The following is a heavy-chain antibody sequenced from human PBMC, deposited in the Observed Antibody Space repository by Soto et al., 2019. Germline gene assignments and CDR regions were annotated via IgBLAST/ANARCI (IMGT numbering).Heavy chain of an antibody. CDR2: NNPNSGGT. V-gene: IGHV1-2*04. J-gene: IGHJ6*02. CDR3: ARDLVGYYDILTGYRYYYYYGMDV. Sequence: ASGKASCTASGYTFTGYYMQWVRQAPGQGHERMGGNNPNSGGTNYAQKFQGWVTMTRDTSISTAYMELSRLRSDDTAVYYCARDLVGYYDILTGYRYYYYYGMDVWGQGTTVTVSS. CDR1: GYTFTGYY. D-gene: IGHD3-9*01.